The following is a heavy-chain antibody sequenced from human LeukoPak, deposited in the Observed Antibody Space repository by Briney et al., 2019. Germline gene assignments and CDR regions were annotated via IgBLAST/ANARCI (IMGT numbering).Heavy chain of an antibody. CDR3: VKGYCSSISCYGDY. V-gene: IGHV3-64D*09. Sequence: PGGSLILSCSASGFTFSSYAMHWVRQAPGKGLEYVSAISSNGGSTYYGDSVKGRFTISRDNSKNTLYLQMSSLRAEDTAVYYCVKGYCSSISCYGDYWGQGTLVTFSS. J-gene: IGHJ4*02. CDR1: GFTFSSYA. CDR2: ISSNGGST. D-gene: IGHD2-2*01.